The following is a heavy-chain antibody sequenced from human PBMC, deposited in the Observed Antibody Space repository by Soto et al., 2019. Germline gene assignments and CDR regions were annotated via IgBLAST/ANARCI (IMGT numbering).Heavy chain of an antibody. CDR1: GGSISSGDYY. Sequence: QVQLQESGPGLVKPSQTLSLTCTVSGGSISSGDYYWSWIRQPPGKGLEWIGYIYYSGSTYYNPSLKSRVTISVDTSKNQFSLKLSSVTASDTAVYYCARDPLNSSGYYYEAFDIWGQGTMATVSS. CDR2: IYYSGST. D-gene: IGHD3-22*01. CDR3: ARDPLNSSGYYYEAFDI. J-gene: IGHJ3*02. V-gene: IGHV4-30-4*01.